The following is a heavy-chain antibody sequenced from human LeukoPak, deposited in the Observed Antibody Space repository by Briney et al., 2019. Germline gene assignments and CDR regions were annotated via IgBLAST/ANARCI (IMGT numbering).Heavy chain of an antibody. D-gene: IGHD6-13*01. CDR2: INPNSGGT. CDR1: GYTFTGYH. CDR3: ARVLRGRAAAGTRWFDP. Sequence: ASVKVSCKASGYTFTGYHMHGVRQAPGQGLEWMGWINPNSGGTNYAQKFQGRVTMTRDTSISTAYMELSRLRSDDTAVYYCARVLRGRAAAGTRWFDPWGQGTLVTVSS. V-gene: IGHV1-2*02. J-gene: IGHJ5*02.